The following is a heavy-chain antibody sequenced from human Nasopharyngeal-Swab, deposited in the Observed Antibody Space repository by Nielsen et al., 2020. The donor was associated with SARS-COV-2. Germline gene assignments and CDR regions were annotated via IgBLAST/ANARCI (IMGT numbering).Heavy chain of an antibody. Sequence: GESLKISCAASRFTFSRYGMSWVRQAPGKGLEWVSTISGSGGYTYYADSVKGRFTISRDNSKNTLYLQMNSLRVEDTAIYYCARGAFEYSSSWYDPYYFDYWGQGTLATVSS. V-gene: IGHV3-23*01. D-gene: IGHD6-19*01. CDR1: RFTFSRYG. CDR2: ISGSGGYT. CDR3: ARGAFEYSSSWYDPYYFDY. J-gene: IGHJ4*02.